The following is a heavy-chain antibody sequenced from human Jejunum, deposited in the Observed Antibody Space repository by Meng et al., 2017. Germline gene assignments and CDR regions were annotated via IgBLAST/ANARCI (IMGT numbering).Heavy chain of an antibody. D-gene: IGHD2-21*01. V-gene: IGHV4-4*02. CDR3: ASRPVGIRTYYFDC. CDR2: VFHSGTP. J-gene: IGHJ4*02. CDR1: GGSITSTRW. Sequence: VQLQASGPVLGKPSGTLSIPCAVSGGSITSTRWWSGIRQTRGKGLEWIGEVFHSGTPNYNPSLMSRLTMSVDKSKNQFSLNLTSVTAADTAVYYCASRPVGIRTYYFDCWGQGTLVTVSS.